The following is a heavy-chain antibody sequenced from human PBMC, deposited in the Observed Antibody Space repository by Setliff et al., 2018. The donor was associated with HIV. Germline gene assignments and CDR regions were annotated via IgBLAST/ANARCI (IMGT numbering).Heavy chain of an antibody. Sequence: GESLKISCAASGFTFSSYSMNWVRQAPGKGLEWVSYISSSSSTIYYADSVKGRFTISRDNAKNSLYLQMNSLRAEDTAVYYCVSRLGGLLWFGELLGALDYWGQGTLVTVSS. D-gene: IGHD3-10*01. J-gene: IGHJ4*02. CDR3: VSRLGGLLWFGELLGALDY. V-gene: IGHV3-48*04. CDR2: ISSSSSTI. CDR1: GFTFSSYS.